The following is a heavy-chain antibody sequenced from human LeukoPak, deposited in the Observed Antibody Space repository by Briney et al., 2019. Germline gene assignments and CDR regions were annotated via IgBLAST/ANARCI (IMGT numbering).Heavy chain of an antibody. Sequence: GESLKISCKGSGYTFTNYWIGWVRQMPGKGLEWMGIIFPGDSDARYSPSFQGQVTISADKSISTAYLQWSSLKASDTAIYYCARGDSSGTTEYFQHWGQGTLVIVSS. CDR2: IFPGDSDA. J-gene: IGHJ1*01. CDR1: GYTFTNYW. V-gene: IGHV5-51*01. CDR3: ARGDSSGTTEYFQH. D-gene: IGHD3-22*01.